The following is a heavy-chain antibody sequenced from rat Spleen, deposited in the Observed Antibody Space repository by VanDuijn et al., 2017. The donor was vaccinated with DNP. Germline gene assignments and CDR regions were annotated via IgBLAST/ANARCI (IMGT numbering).Heavy chain of an antibody. CDR1: GFTFSDYY. Sequence: EVQLVESDGGLVQPGRSLKLSCAASGFTFSDYYMSWVRQAPTKGLEWVATISYDGSSTYYRDSGKGRFTISRDNAKSTLYLQMDILRSEDTATYYGARLAMMVVITTWYFDFWGPGTMVTVSS. V-gene: IGHV5-29*01. J-gene: IGHJ1*01. CDR3: ARLAMMVVITTWYFDF. CDR2: ISYDGSST. D-gene: IGHD1-12*02.